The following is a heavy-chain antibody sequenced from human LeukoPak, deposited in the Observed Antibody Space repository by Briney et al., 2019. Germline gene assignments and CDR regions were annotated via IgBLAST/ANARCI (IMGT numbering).Heavy chain of an antibody. CDR3: AKDLRDYPCYFDY. Sequence: PGGSLTPSCPASGFTFSNFAMSWVSQAPGKGLEWVSAISGSGGSTYYADSVKGRFTISRDMSKNTLYLQMNSLRAEDTAVYYCAKDLRDYPCYFDYWGQRTLVTVSS. J-gene: IGHJ4*02. D-gene: IGHD3-16*01. CDR1: GFTFSNFA. V-gene: IGHV3-23*01. CDR2: ISGSGGST.